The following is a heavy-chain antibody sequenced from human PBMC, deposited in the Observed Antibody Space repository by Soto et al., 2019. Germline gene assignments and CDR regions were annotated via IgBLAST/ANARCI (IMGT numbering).Heavy chain of an antibody. CDR3: AKWDFDTVHAFDI. V-gene: IGHV4-61*08. Sequence: SETLSLTCTVSGGSISSGGYYWSWIRQPPGKALEWIGYIYNSGSTKYNPSLKSRVTISIDTSKNQFSLSLSSVTAADTALYYCAKWDFDTVHAFDIWGQGTMVTVSS. J-gene: IGHJ3*02. CDR1: GGSISSGGYY. CDR2: IYNSGST. D-gene: IGHD4-17*01.